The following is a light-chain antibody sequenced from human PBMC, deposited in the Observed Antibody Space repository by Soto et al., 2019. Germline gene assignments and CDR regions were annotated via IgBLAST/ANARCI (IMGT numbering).Light chain of an antibody. V-gene: IGKV3-20*01. CDR1: QSVSSSY. CDR3: QQYGSSPGT. CDR2: GAS. Sequence: EIVLTQSPGTLSLSPGERATLSCRASQSVSSSYLAWYQQKPGQAPRLLIYGASSRATGIPDRFSGSGSGTDFTLTISRLEPEALAVYYCQQYGSSPGTFGQGTKLEIK. J-gene: IGKJ2*01.